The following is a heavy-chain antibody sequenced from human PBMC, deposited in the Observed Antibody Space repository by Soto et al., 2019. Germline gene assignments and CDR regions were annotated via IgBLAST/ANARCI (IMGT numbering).Heavy chain of an antibody. Sequence: GASVKVSCKASGYTFTGYYMHWVRQAPGQGLEWMGWINPNSGGTNYAQKFQGWVTMTRDTSISTAYMELSRLRSDDTAVYYCAREAGFPYYYGMDVWGQGTTVTVSS. CDR1: GYTFTGYY. J-gene: IGHJ6*02. D-gene: IGHD6-19*01. CDR3: AREAGFPYYYGMDV. V-gene: IGHV1-2*04. CDR2: INPNSGGT.